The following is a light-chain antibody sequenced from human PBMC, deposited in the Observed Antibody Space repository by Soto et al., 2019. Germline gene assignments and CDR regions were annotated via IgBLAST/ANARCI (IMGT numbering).Light chain of an antibody. J-gene: IGLJ1*01. Sequence: QSVLTQPPSASGTPGQRVTISCSGSSSNIGSNTVNWYQQLPGTAPKLLIYSNNQRTSGVPDRFSGSKSGTSASLAISGLQSEDEADYYCAAWDDSLNGLYIFGTGTKVTVL. CDR3: AAWDDSLNGLYI. CDR2: SNN. CDR1: SSNIGSNT. V-gene: IGLV1-44*01.